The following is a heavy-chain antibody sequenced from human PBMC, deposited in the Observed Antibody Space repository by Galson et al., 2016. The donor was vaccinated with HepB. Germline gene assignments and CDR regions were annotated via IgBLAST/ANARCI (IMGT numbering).Heavy chain of an antibody. CDR3: ARGMSHDYGVSADY. J-gene: IGHJ4*02. CDR1: GFTFSSFG. Sequence: SLRLSCAVSGFTFSSFGVHWVRQAPGKGLEWVAVISYDGSKKYYADSLKGRCTISRDNAKNSLYLQMNSLRAEDTALYYCARGMSHDYGVSADYWGQGTLVTVSS. V-gene: IGHV3-33*05. D-gene: IGHD4-17*01. CDR2: ISYDGSKK.